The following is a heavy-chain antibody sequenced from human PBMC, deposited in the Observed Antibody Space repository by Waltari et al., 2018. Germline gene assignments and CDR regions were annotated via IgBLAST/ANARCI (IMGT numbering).Heavy chain of an antibody. J-gene: IGHJ4*02. CDR1: GYSISSGYY. V-gene: IGHV4-38-2*01. CDR2: IYHSGST. D-gene: IGHD3-22*01. Sequence: QVQLQESGPGLVKPSETLSLTCAVSGYSISSGYYWGWIRQPPGKGLEWIGSIYHSGSTFYNPSLKSRVTISVDTSKNQFPLKLSSVTAADTAVYYCARQIITMIVVVPYFDYWGQGTLVTVSS. CDR3: ARQIITMIVVVPYFDY.